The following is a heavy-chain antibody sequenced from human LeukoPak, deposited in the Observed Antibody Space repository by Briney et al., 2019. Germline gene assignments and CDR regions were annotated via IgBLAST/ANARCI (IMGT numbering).Heavy chain of an antibody. J-gene: IGHJ4*02. CDR1: GFTFSSYW. CDR2: TNRDGSST. D-gene: IGHD3-3*01. Sequence: GGSLRLSCAASGFTFSSYWMHWVRQAPGKGPVWVARTNRDGSSTAYADSVKGRFTISKDNAKNTLYLLMNSLRAEDTAVYYCARVSLEWYIFDYWGQGTLVTVSS. V-gene: IGHV3-74*01. CDR3: ARVSLEWYIFDY.